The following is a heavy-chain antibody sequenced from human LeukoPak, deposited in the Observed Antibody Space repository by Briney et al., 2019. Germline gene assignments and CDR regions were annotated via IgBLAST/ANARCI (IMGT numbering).Heavy chain of an antibody. CDR1: GYTFTGYY. CDR3: ARVTGGRYCSTTSCYMRGWFDP. V-gene: IGHV1-2*02. Sequence: ASVKVSCKASGYTFTGYYMHWVRQAPGQGLEWMGWINPNSGGTNYAQKFQGRVTMTRDMSTSTVYMELSSLRSEDTAVYYCARVTGGRYCSTTSCYMRGWFDPWGQGTLVTVSS. J-gene: IGHJ5*02. D-gene: IGHD2-2*02. CDR2: INPNSGGT.